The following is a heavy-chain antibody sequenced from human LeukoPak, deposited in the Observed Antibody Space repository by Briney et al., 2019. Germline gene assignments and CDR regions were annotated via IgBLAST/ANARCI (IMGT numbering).Heavy chain of an antibody. D-gene: IGHD3-22*01. CDR3: ARPLPNYYDSSGYSNDAFDI. Sequence: SETLSLTCTVSGGSISSYYWSWIRQPPGKGLEWIGYIYYSGSTNYNPSLKSRVTISVDTSKNQFSLKLSSVTAADTAVYYCARPLPNYYDSSGYSNDAFDIWGQGTMVTVSS. CDR1: GGSISSYY. CDR2: IYYSGST. V-gene: IGHV4-59*01. J-gene: IGHJ3*02.